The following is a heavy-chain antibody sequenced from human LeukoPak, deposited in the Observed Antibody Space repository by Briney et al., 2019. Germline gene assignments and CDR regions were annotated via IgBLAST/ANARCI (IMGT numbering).Heavy chain of an antibody. CDR3: AKASDQTERVAFDI. CDR1: GFTFSSYE. Sequence: GGSLRLSCAASGFTFSSYEMNWVRQAPGKGLEWVSYISSSGSTIYYADSVKGRFTISRDNAKNTLYLQMNSLRAEDTAVYYCAKASDQTERVAFDIWGQGTMVTVSS. J-gene: IGHJ3*02. D-gene: IGHD1-14*01. V-gene: IGHV3-48*03. CDR2: ISSSGSTI.